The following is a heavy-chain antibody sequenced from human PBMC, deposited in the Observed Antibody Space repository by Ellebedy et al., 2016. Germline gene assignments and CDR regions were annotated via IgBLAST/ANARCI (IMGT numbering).Heavy chain of an antibody. D-gene: IGHD3-22*01. V-gene: IGHV5-51*01. CDR3: ARQHDSSGYSSFDN. J-gene: IGHJ4*02. Sequence: GESLKISCQTSGFTFTSTWIGWVRQMPGKGLECLGIIYPLDSETRYSPSFQGQVTISADKSTGIVYLQWSSLKASDSAVYYCARQHDSSGYSSFDNWGQGTLVNVSS. CDR1: GFTFTSTW. CDR2: IYPLDSET.